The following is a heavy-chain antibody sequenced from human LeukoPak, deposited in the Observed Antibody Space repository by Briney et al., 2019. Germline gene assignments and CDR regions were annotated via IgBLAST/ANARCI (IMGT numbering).Heavy chain of an antibody. CDR3: ARRYGAGYSSSYYYYYMDV. CDR2: IYPDDSNT. Sequence: GESLKISCKGSGYSFTSYWIGWVRQMPGKGLEWMGIIYPDDSNTKYTPSFEGQVTISVDKSINTAYLQWSSLKASDTAIYYCARRYGAGYSSSYYYYYMDVWGQGTTVTVSS. CDR1: GYSFTSYW. D-gene: IGHD5-24*01. J-gene: IGHJ6*03. V-gene: IGHV5-51*01.